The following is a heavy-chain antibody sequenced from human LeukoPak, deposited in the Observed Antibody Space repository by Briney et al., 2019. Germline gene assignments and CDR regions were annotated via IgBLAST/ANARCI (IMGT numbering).Heavy chain of an antibody. CDR1: GYTFTDYY. J-gene: IGHJ5*02. Sequence: ASVKVSCKASGYTFTDYYMHWVRQAPGQGLEWMGWINPNTGGTDYIQKFQGRVTMTRDTSISTAYMELNSLRSDDTPVYYCVRVVRRAAAHAGNWFDPWGQGTLVTVSS. D-gene: IGHD6-13*01. CDR3: VRVVRRAAAHAGNWFDP. CDR2: INPNTGGT. V-gene: IGHV1-2*02.